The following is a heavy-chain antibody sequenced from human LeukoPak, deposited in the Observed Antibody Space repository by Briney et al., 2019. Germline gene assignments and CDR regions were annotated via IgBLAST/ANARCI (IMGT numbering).Heavy chain of an antibody. CDR1: GGSFSGYY. Sequence: SETLSLTCAVYGGSFSGYYWSWIRQPPGKGLEWIGEINHSGSTNYNPSLKSRVTISVDTSKNQFSLKLSSVTAADTAVYYCARGAAWLRKFDYWGQGTLVTVSS. J-gene: IGHJ4*02. CDR3: ARGAAWLRKFDY. CDR2: INHSGST. V-gene: IGHV4-34*01. D-gene: IGHD5-12*01.